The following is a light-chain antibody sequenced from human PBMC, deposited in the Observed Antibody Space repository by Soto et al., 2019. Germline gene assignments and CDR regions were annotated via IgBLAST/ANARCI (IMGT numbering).Light chain of an antibody. V-gene: IGKV3-20*01. Sequence: EIVLTHSPGTLALSPCERATLSFSASQSVNSNYLAWYQQNPGQAPRLLIYGTSSRAPGIPDRFSGSGSGTDFTLSISRLEPEDFAVYYCQQSHSSRTFGQGTKVDI. CDR1: QSVNSNY. CDR2: GTS. CDR3: QQSHSSRT. J-gene: IGKJ1*01.